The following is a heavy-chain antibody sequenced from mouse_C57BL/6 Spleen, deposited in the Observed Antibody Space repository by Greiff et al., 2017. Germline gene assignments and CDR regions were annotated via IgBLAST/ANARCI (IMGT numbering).Heavy chain of an antibody. CDR1: GYTFTSYW. CDR3: ASPLDGSSADY. D-gene: IGHD1-1*01. CDR2: IDPSNSYT. V-gene: IGHV1-59*01. J-gene: IGHJ2*01. Sequence: QVQLQQPGAELVRPGTSVKLSCKASGYTFTSYWMHWVKQRPGQGLEWIGVIDPSNSYTNYNQKFKGKATLTVDTSSSTAYMQLSSLTSEDSAVYYCASPLDGSSADYWGQGTTLTVSS.